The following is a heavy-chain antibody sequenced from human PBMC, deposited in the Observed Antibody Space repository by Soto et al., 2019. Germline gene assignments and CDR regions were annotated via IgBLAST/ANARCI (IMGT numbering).Heavy chain of an antibody. Sequence: GGSLRLSCEASGFTFSNYWMHWVRQAPGKGLVWVSRINNDGSDPIYADSVKGRFTISRDNAKNTVYLQMNSLRAEDTAVYYCARNLYHFDYWGQGA. J-gene: IGHJ4*02. V-gene: IGHV3-74*01. CDR3: ARNLYHFDY. CDR2: INNDGSDP. CDR1: GFTFSNYW. D-gene: IGHD3-16*01.